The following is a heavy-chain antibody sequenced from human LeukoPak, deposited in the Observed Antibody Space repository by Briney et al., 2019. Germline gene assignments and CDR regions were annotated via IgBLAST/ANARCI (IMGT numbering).Heavy chain of an antibody. CDR2: IKSKTDGETT. Sequence: GGSLRLSCVDSGFTFTNAWMSWVRQAPGKGLEWIGRIKSKTDGETTNYAEPVRDRFTISRDDSKSAVYLQMNSLKIEDTAVYYCTTDLGTYYHGSQRLIPIDYWGQGTLVTVSS. CDR1: GFTFTNAW. J-gene: IGHJ4*02. V-gene: IGHV3-15*01. D-gene: IGHD3-10*01. CDR3: TTDLGTYYHGSQRLIPIDY.